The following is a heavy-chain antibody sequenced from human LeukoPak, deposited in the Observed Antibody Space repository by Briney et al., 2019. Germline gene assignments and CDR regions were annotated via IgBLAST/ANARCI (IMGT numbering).Heavy chain of an antibody. Sequence: SQTLSLTCTVSGGSINSGGYYWTWIRQHPGKGLEWIGYIYYSGSTYYNPSLKSRVTISVDTSKNQFSLKLSSVTAADTAVFYCARVDIRSGGNYGMDVWGQGTTVTVSS. V-gene: IGHV4-31*03. CDR2: IYYSGST. J-gene: IGHJ6*02. D-gene: IGHD2-15*01. CDR1: GGSINSGGYY. CDR3: ARVDIRSGGNYGMDV.